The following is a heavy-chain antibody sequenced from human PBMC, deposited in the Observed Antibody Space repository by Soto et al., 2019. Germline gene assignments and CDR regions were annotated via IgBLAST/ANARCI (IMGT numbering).Heavy chain of an antibody. CDR1: GYTFTNYD. CDR2: INAGSGNT. D-gene: IGHD6-13*01. CDR3: ACEQQLATFQH. V-gene: IGHV1-3*01. J-gene: IGHJ1*01. Sequence: QVHLVQSGAEVKKPGASVKVSCKASGYTFTNYDIHWVRQAPGQRLEWMGWINAGSGNTKYSQRFEGRVSITRDTSASTAYMEVSSLTSDDTAVYYCACEQQLATFQHWGQGTLVTVSS.